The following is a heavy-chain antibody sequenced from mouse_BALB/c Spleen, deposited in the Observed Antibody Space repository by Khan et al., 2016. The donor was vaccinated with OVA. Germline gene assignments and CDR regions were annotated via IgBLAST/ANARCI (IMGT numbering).Heavy chain of an antibody. V-gene: IGHV3-1*02. CDR2: IDYSGTT. CDR3: VRWDY. J-gene: IGHJ2*01. Sequence: EVKLLESGPDLLKPSQSLSLTCTVTGYSITSGYSWHWIRQFPGHKLEWMGYIDYSGTTNYNPSLKSRISITREISKNQFFLQLNSVTTEDTATYYCVRWDYWGQGTTLTVSS. CDR1: GYSITSGYS.